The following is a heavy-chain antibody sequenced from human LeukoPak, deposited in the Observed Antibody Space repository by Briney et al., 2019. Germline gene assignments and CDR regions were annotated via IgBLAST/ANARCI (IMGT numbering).Heavy chain of an antibody. CDR2: IYASGST. Sequence: PSETLFLTCTVSGGSISGYTWSWIRQPAGKGLEWIGRIYASGSTNYNPSLQGRVTMSVDTSRGQFFLMVHSVTAADTAVYYCARGVVGATAFAYWGQGTVVT. CDR3: ARGVVGATAFAY. V-gene: IGHV4-4*07. CDR1: GGSISGYT. J-gene: IGHJ4*02. D-gene: IGHD1-26*01.